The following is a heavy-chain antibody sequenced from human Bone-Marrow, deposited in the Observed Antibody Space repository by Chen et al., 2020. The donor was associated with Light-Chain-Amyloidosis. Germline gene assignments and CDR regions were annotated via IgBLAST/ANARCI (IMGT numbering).Heavy chain of an antibody. CDR1: GDSVSSGHYY. CDR3: ARQPAAARTDYGFHI. J-gene: IGHJ3*02. V-gene: IGHV4-61*01. Sequence: QVQLQESGPGLVKPSETLSLTCIVSGDSVSSGHYYWTWIRQPPGKALEWIGFVYNSENTNYNPSLRSRVTISVETSNNQISLKVTSVTAAGTAVYFYARQPAAARTDYGFHIWGQGTMVTVSP. D-gene: IGHD2-15*01. CDR2: VYNSENT.